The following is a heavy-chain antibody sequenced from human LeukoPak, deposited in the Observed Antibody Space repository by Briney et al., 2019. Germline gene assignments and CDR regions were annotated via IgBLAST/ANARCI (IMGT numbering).Heavy chain of an antibody. Sequence: PSETLSLTCTVSGDSVSSGSYYWSWIRQPPGKGLEWIGYIYYSGSTNYNPSLKSRVTISVDTSKNQFSLKLSSVTAADTAVYYCARDERWNWFDPWGQGTLVTVSS. V-gene: IGHV4-61*01. J-gene: IGHJ5*02. CDR2: IYYSGST. CDR3: ARDERWNWFDP. CDR1: GDSVSSGSYY. D-gene: IGHD2-15*01.